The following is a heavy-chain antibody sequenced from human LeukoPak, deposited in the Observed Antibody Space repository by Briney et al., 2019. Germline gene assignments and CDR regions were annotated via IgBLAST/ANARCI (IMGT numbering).Heavy chain of an antibody. CDR2: IHSGGTT. V-gene: IGHV4-4*07. Sequence: SETLSLTCTVSGASIDNYYFTWVRQPAGKGLEWIGRIHSGGTTNYNPSLKSRVTISVDTSKIQFSLKLSSVTAADTAVYYCARHEHRSAFPYSYYYGMDVWGQGTTVTGSS. CDR3: ARHEHRSAFPYSYYYGMDV. CDR1: GASIDNYY. D-gene: IGHD1/OR15-1a*01. J-gene: IGHJ6*02.